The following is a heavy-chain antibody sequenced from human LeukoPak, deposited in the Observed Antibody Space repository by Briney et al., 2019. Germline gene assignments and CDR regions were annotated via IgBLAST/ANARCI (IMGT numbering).Heavy chain of an antibody. Sequence: PGGSLRLSCAASRFTFSTYEMNWVRQAPGKGLEWVSYISSSGSTINYADSVKGRFTISSDNAKNSLYLRMNSLRAEDTAVYYCARGSGDGFDIWGQGTMVTVSS. CDR3: ARGSGDGFDI. J-gene: IGHJ3*02. V-gene: IGHV3-48*03. CDR1: RFTFSTYE. D-gene: IGHD3-10*01. CDR2: ISSSGSTI.